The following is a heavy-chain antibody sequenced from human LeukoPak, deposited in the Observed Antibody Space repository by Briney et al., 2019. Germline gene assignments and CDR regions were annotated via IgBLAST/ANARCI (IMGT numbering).Heavy chain of an antibody. Sequence: ASVKVSCKASGGTFSSYAISWVRQAPGQGLEWMGRIIPIFGTANYAQKFQGRVTITTDESTSTAYMELSSLRSEDTAVYYCARVQYYYDSSGYNYFDYWGQGTLVTVSS. J-gene: IGHJ4*02. CDR3: ARVQYYYDSSGYNYFDY. D-gene: IGHD3-22*01. V-gene: IGHV1-69*05. CDR2: IIPIFGTA. CDR1: GGTFSSYA.